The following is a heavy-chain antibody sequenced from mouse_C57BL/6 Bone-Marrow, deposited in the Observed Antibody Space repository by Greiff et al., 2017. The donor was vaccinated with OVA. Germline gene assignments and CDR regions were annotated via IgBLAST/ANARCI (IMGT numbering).Heavy chain of an antibody. CDR2: ISNGGGST. Sequence: EVKLVESGGGLLQPGGSLKLSCAASGFTFSDYYMYWVRQTPEKRLEWVAYISNGGGSTYYPDTVKGRFTISRDNAKNTLYLQMSRLKSEDTAMYYCARHLVWFAYWGQGTLVTVSA. CDR3: ARHLVWFAY. CDR1: GFTFSDYY. V-gene: IGHV5-12*01. D-gene: IGHD1-1*02. J-gene: IGHJ3*01.